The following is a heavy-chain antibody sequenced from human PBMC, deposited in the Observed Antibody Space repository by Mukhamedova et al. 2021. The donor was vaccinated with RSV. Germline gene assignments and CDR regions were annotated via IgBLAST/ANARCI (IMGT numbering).Heavy chain of an antibody. V-gene: IGHV3-74*01. D-gene: IGHD5-12*01. J-gene: IGHJ4*02. Sequence: GKGLVWVSRIHGSGSPMNYASSVKGRFTISRDNAKSTLYLQMSSLGAEDSAVYFCLRGNTGYDNFDYWGQGTPVTVSS. CDR3: LRGNTGYDNFDY. CDR2: IHGSGSPM.